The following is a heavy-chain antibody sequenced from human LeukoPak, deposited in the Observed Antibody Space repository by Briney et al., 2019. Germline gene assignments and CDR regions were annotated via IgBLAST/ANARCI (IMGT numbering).Heavy chain of an antibody. Sequence: GGSPRLSCAASGFTFSSYGMHWVRQAPGKGLEWVAVIWYDGSNKYYADSVKGRFTISRDNSKNTLYLQMNSLRAEDTAVYYCARDPLTTLVYGMDVWGQGTTVTVSS. J-gene: IGHJ6*02. CDR1: GFTFSSYG. CDR2: IWYDGSNK. D-gene: IGHD4/OR15-4a*01. V-gene: IGHV3-33*01. CDR3: ARDPLTTLVYGMDV.